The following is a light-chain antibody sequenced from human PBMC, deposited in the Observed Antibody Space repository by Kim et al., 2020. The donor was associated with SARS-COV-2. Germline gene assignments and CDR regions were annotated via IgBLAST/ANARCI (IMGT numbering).Light chain of an antibody. CDR1: TSNVGSNY. CDR2: RNS. J-gene: IGLJ7*01. CDR3: ATWDDNLNGVV. V-gene: IGLV1-47*01. Sequence: ELTQPPSASGTPGQTISISCSGDTSNVGSNYVYWYQQFPGTAPKLLISRNSQRPSGVPDRFSGSKSGTSASLAIRGLRSEDEADYHCATWDDNLNGVVFGGGTQLTVL.